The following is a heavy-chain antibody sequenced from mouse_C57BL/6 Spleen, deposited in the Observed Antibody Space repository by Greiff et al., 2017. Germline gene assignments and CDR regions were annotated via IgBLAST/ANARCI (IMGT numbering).Heavy chain of an antibody. Sequence: VQLQQPGAELVRPGTSVKLSCKDSGYTFTSYWMHWVKRRPGQGLEWIGVIDPSDSYTNYNQKFKGKATLTVDTSSSTAYMQLSSLTSEDSAVYYCARGSSFYFDYWGQGTTLTVSS. J-gene: IGHJ2*01. V-gene: IGHV1-59*01. CDR1: GYTFTSYW. CDR2: IDPSDSYT. CDR3: ARGSSFYFDY. D-gene: IGHD1-1*01.